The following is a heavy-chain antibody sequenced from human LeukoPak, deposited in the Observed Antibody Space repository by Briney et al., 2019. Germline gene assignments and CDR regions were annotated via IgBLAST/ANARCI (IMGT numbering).Heavy chain of an antibody. CDR3: ARGTPTTVGFDY. CDR2: IYYSGST. V-gene: IGHV4-59*12. CDR1: GGSISSYY. D-gene: IGHD4-17*01. J-gene: IGHJ4*02. Sequence: SETLSLTCTVSGGSISSYYWSWIRQPPGKGLEWIGYIYYSGSTNYNPSLKSRVTISVDTSKNQFSLKLSSVTAADTAVYYCARGTPTTVGFDYWGQGTLGTVSS.